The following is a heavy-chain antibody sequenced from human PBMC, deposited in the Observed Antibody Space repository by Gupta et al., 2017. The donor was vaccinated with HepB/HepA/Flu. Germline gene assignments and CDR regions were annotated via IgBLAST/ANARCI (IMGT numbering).Heavy chain of an antibody. CDR2: ISSSGRII. J-gene: IGHJ4*02. Sequence: EVQLVESGGGLIQPGGSLRLSCVASGFTFSSFEMNWVRQAPGKGLEWLSYISSSGRIISYADSVKGRFTISRDNAKNSLYLQMNSLRVEDTAVYYCARPGRTGFWGQGTLVTVSS. V-gene: IGHV3-48*03. CDR1: GFTFSSFE. CDR3: ARPGRTGF. D-gene: IGHD1-1*01.